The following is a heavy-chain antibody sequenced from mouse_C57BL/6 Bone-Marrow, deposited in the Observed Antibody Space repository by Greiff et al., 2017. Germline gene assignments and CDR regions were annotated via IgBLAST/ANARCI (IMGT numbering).Heavy chain of an antibody. D-gene: IGHD1-1*01. J-gene: IGHJ1*03. Sequence: VKLLESGAELARPGASVKMSCKASGYTFTSYTMHWVKQRPGQGLEWIGYINPSSGYTKYNQKFKDKATLTADKSSSTAYMQLSSLTSEDSAVYYCARYGITTGYFDVWGTGTTVTVSS. CDR3: ARYGITTGYFDV. V-gene: IGHV1-4*01. CDR2: INPSSGYT. CDR1: GYTFTSYT.